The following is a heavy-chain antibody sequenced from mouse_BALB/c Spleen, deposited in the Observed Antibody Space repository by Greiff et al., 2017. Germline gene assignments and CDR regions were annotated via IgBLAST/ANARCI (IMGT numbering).Heavy chain of an antibody. V-gene: IGHV1-7*01. CDR2: INPSTGYT. CDR1: GYTFTSYW. Sequence: QVQLQQSGAELAKPGASVKMSCKASGYTFTSYWMHWVKQRPGQGLEWIGYINPSTGYTEYNQKFKDKATLTADKSSSTAYMQLSSLTSEDSAVYYCARRRFKDAMDYWGQGTSVTVSS. J-gene: IGHJ4*01. CDR3: ARRRFKDAMDY.